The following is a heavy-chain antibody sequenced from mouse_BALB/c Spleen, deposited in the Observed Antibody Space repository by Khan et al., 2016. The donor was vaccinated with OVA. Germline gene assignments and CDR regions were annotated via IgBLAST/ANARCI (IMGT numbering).Heavy chain of an antibody. CDR2: INYDGSN. D-gene: IGHD1-1*01. J-gene: IGHJ2*01. CDR3: AIPTRCYGYYFDY. V-gene: IGHV3-6*02. Sequence: EVQLEESGPGLVKPSQSLSLTCSVTDYSITSGYCWNWIRQFPGNKLEWMGYINYDGSNNYNPSLKNRISITRDTSKNQFFLKLNSVTTEDTATYYCAIPTRCYGYYFDYWGQGTTLTVSS. CDR1: DYSITSGYC.